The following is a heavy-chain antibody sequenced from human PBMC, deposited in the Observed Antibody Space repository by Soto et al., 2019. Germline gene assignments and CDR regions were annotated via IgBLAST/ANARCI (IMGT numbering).Heavy chain of an antibody. Sequence: QLQLQESGPGLVKPSETLSLTCTVSGGSISSSSYYWGWIRQPPGKGLEWIGSIYYSGSTYYNPSLKSRVTISVDTSKNQFSLKLSSVTAADTAVYYCARHVRDYGDYYWYFDLWGRGTLVTVSS. CDR2: IYYSGST. CDR3: ARHVRDYGDYYWYFDL. D-gene: IGHD4-17*01. J-gene: IGHJ2*01. V-gene: IGHV4-39*01. CDR1: GGSISSSSYY.